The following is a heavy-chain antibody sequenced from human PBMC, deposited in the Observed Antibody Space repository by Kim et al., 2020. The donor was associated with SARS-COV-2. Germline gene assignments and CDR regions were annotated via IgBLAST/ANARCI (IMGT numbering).Heavy chain of an antibody. J-gene: IGHJ4*02. V-gene: IGHV3-74*01. CDR3: ARKAGLGGD. CDR2: RRT. D-gene: IGHD7-27*01. Sequence: RRTNYPDSGTGRFTISRDNAKNPLYLQMNSLRAEDRAVYYCARKAGLGGDWGQGTLVTVSS.